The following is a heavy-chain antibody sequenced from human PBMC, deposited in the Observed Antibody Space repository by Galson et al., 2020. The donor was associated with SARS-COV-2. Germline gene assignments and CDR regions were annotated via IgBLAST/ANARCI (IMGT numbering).Heavy chain of an antibody. D-gene: IGHD3-22*01. CDR2: ISAYNGNT. CDR1: GYTFTSYG. CDR3: ARDRASGVVVITTVY. V-gene: IGHV1-18*01. Sequence: ASVKVSCKASGYTFTSYGISWVRQAPGQGLEWMGWISAYNGNTNYAQKLQGRVTMTTDTSTSTAYMELRSLRSDDTAVYYCARDRASGVVVITTVYWGQGTLVTVSS. J-gene: IGHJ4*02.